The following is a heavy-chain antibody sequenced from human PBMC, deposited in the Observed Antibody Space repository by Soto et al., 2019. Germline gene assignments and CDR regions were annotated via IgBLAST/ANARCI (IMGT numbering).Heavy chain of an antibody. J-gene: IGHJ6*03. CDR3: ARDGGGPSPLLSGMSRYYYYYMDV. Sequence: GGSLRLSCAASGFTFSSYSMNWVRQAPGKGLEWVSYISSSSSTIYYADSVKGRFTISRDNAKNSLYLQMNSLRAEDTAVYYCARDGGGPSPLLSGMSRYYYYYMDVWGKGTTVTVSS. CDR2: ISSSSSTI. D-gene: IGHD3-16*02. CDR1: GFTFSSYS. V-gene: IGHV3-48*01.